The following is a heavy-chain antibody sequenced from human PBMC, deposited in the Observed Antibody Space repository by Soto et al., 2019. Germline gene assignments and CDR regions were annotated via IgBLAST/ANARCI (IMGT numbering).Heavy chain of an antibody. Sequence: GSLRLSCAASGFTFNTYAMNWVRQAPGKGLEWVASISGSGGTTYYADSVKGRFTVSRDTSKNTLFLQMNSLSAEDTAVYYCAKGFIVVVTAIRPDDNFDVWGQGTMVTVSS. J-gene: IGHJ3*01. D-gene: IGHD2-21*02. CDR1: GFTFNTYA. CDR2: ISGSGGTT. CDR3: AKGFIVVVTAIRPDDNFDV. V-gene: IGHV3-23*01.